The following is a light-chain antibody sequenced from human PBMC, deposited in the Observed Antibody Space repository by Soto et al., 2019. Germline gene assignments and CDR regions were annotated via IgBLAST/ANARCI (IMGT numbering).Light chain of an antibody. V-gene: IGKV1-33*01. CDR3: QQYDKLPIT. CDR1: QDIGNY. J-gene: IGKJ5*01. CDR2: DAS. Sequence: IQMTQSPSSLSASVGDRITITCQASQDIGNYLNWYQQKPGKAPQLLIYDASTLESGVPSSGSGSGSGTDFTFTSSSLQHADFATDYCQQYDKLPITFGQGTRLEIK.